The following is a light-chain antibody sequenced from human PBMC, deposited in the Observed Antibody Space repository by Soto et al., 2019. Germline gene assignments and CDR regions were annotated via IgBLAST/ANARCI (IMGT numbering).Light chain of an antibody. CDR2: DTS. J-gene: IGKJ1*01. V-gene: IGKV3-11*01. CDR3: GIRSDSPIR. Sequence: IVLAQCPGIRAFRLVKKNTLSSRASQRVSNFLAWYQQKHGQAPRLLIYDTSNRATGIPARFSGSGSGTDFTLIIYNLGPDTCAVCDCGIRSDSPIRFG. CDR1: QRVSNF.